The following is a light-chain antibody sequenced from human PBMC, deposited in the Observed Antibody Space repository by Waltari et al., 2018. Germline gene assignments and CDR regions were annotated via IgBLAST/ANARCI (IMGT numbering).Light chain of an antibody. V-gene: IGLV1-51*01. Sequence: QSELTQPPSVSAAPGQKFTISCSGSSANIGTIYVSWYQQLPGTAPKLLIYDNKKRPSGIPDRFSGSKSGTSATLGITGLQTGDEADYYCGTWDSSLSGVVFGGGTKLTVL. CDR1: SANIGTIY. CDR2: DNK. CDR3: GTWDSSLSGVV. J-gene: IGLJ2*01.